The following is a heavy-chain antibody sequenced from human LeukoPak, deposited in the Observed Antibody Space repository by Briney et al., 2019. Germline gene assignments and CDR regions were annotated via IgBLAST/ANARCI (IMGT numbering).Heavy chain of an antibody. J-gene: IGHJ4*02. CDR3: ARRVYYDSSGYPGFDY. D-gene: IGHD3-22*01. Sequence: PSETLSLTCAVYGGPFSGYYWSWPRQPPGKGLEWIGEINHSGSTNYNPSLKSRVTISVDTSKNQLSLKVSSVTAADTAVYYCARRVYYDSSGYPGFDYWGQGTLVTVSS. CDR2: INHSGST. V-gene: IGHV4-34*01. CDR1: GGPFSGYY.